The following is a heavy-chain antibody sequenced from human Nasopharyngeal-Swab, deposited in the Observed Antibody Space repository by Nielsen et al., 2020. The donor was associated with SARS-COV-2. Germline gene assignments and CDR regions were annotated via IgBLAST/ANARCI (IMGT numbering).Heavy chain of an antibody. Sequence: GESLKISCVVSGFTFSSYAMSWVRQAPGKGLEWVSAISGSGSTTYSADSVKGRFTISRDNSKNTLYLQMNNLRAEDTAVYYCAKETTFGGLIVASDGMDVWGQGTTVTVSS. CDR2: ISGSGSTT. D-gene: IGHD3-16*02. J-gene: IGHJ6*02. CDR3: AKETTFGGLIVASDGMDV. V-gene: IGHV3-23*01. CDR1: GFTFSSYA.